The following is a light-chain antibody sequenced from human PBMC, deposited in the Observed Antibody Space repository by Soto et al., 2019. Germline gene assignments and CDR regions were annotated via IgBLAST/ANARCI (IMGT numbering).Light chain of an antibody. V-gene: IGKV3-15*01. CDR3: QQYNNWPPLT. Sequence: EIVMTQSPATLSVSPGERATLSCRASQSVSSNLAGYQQKPGQAPRLLIYGASTRATGIPARFSGSWSGTEFTITISSLQSEDFAVYYCQQYNNWPPLTFGGGTKVELK. CDR2: GAS. J-gene: IGKJ4*01. CDR1: QSVSSN.